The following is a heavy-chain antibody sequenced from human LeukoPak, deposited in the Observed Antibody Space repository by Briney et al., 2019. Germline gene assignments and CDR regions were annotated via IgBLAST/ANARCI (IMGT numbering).Heavy chain of an antibody. Sequence: PGGSLRLSCAASGFTFSSYSMNWVRQAPGKGLEWVSATSGSGGSTYYADSVKGRFTISRDNSKNTLYLQINSLRVEDTAVYYCAKRGGMYPAHYFDYWGQGTLVTVSS. CDR2: TSGSGGST. CDR3: AKRGGMYPAHYFDY. V-gene: IGHV3-23*01. J-gene: IGHJ4*02. CDR1: GFTFSSYS. D-gene: IGHD3-16*01.